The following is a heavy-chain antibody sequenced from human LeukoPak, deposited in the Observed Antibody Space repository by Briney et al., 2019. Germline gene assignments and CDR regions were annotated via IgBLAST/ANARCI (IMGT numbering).Heavy chain of an antibody. V-gene: IGHV3-74*01. CDR3: ARDYNWNPPDY. CDR2: INSEGSIT. Sequence: GGSLRLSCAASGFTFSSHWMHWVRQAPGKGLVWVSRINSEGSITTYADSAQGRLTISRDNAKNTPYLQMNSLRVEDTAVYYCARDYNWNPPDYWGQGTLVTVSS. D-gene: IGHD1-1*01. CDR1: GFTFSSHW. J-gene: IGHJ4*02.